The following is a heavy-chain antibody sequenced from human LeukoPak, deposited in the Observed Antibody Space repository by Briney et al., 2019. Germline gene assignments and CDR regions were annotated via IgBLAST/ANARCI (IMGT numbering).Heavy chain of an antibody. D-gene: IGHD3-3*02. CDR1: GGSISTDNW. V-gene: IGHV4-4*02. CDR3: ARGYYHASK. CDR2: IHHSGST. J-gene: IGHJ4*02. Sequence: SETLSLPCAVSGGSISTDNWWTWVRQPPGKGLEWIGEIHHSGSTNYNPSLKSRVTISVDKSKNQFSLTLSSVTAADTAVYYCARGYYHASKWGQGTLVTVSS.